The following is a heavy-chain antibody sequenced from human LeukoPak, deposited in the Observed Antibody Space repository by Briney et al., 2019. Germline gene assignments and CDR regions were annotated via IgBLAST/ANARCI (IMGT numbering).Heavy chain of an antibody. CDR2: INWNGGST. CDR1: GFTFDDYG. CDR3: SSVGADYSSGGVDY. J-gene: IGHJ4*02. V-gene: IGHV3-20*04. Sequence: GGSLRLSCAASGFTFDDYGMSWVPQAPGKGLEWVSGINWNGGSTGYADSVKGRFTIHRDNARNSLYLHMNSLRAEDTALYYCSSVGADYSSGGVDYWGEGTLVTVSS. D-gene: IGHD4-11*01.